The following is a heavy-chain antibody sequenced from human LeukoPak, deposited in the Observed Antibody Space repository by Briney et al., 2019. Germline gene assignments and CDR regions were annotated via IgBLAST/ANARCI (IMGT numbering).Heavy chain of an antibody. CDR1: GFTFSSYW. V-gene: IGHV3-7*01. D-gene: IGHD6-19*01. J-gene: IGHJ4*02. CDR2: IKEDGSIQ. CDR3: ARDVWTGVAVSDY. Sequence: GGSLRLSCVASGFTFSSYWMTWVRQAPGKGLEWLANIKEDGSIQYYLDSVRGRFTISRDNAKTSVYLQLNSLRADDAAVYYCARDVWTGVAVSDYWGQGTLVTVSS.